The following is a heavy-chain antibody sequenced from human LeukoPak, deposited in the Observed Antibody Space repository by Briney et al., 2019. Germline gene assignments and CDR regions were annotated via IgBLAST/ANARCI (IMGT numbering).Heavy chain of an antibody. D-gene: IGHD1-1*01. CDR2: ISHDGSSK. CDR3: ARDLSERYSIDY. J-gene: IGHJ4*02. V-gene: IGHV3-30*04. Sequence: PGGSLRLSCAASGFTFSRNGMRWVRQAPGKGLEWVADISHDGSSKDYADSVKGRFTVSRDNSNNTVYLQMNSLRPEDTAMYYCARDLSERYSIDYWGQGTLVIVSS. CDR1: GFTFSRNG.